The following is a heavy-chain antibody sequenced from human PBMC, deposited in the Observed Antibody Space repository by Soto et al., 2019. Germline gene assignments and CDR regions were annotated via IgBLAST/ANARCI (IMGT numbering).Heavy chain of an antibody. CDR3: ARVVYYYDSSGYYYFDY. Sequence: AGGSLRLSCAASGFTFSSYDMHWVRQATGKGLEWVSAIGTAGDTYYPGSVKGRFTISRENAKNSLYLQMNSLRAEDTAVYYCARVVYYYDSSGYYYFDYWGQETLVTVSS. D-gene: IGHD3-22*01. J-gene: IGHJ4*02. V-gene: IGHV3-13*01. CDR2: IGTAGDT. CDR1: GFTFSSYD.